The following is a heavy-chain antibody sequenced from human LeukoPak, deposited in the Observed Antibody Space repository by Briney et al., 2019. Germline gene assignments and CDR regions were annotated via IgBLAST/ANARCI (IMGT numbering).Heavy chain of an antibody. CDR1: GSTSSRNF. CDR2: IDQDGSEK. V-gene: IGHV3-7*01. J-gene: IGHJ4*02. D-gene: IGHD1-26*01. Sequence: GGSLRLSCAVSGSTSSRNFMSWVRQTPEKGLEWVANIDQDGSEKNYVDSVKGRFTISRDNAKNSLFLQMNSLRAEDAAIYYCASGAGWESGYWGQGTLVTVSS. CDR3: ASGAGWESGY.